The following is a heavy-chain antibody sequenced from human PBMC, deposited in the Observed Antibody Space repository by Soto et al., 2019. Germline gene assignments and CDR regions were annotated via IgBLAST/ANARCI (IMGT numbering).Heavy chain of an antibody. V-gene: IGHV4-59*01. CDR1: GGSISSYY. CDR2: IYYSGST. D-gene: IGHD5-12*01. J-gene: IGHJ4*02. CDR3: ARADVREMATIRFDY. Sequence: SETLSLTCTVSGGSISSYYWSWIRQPPGKGLEWIGYIYYSGSTNYNPSLKSRVTISVDTSKNQFSLKLSSVAAADTAVYYCARADVREMATIRFDYWGQGTLVTVSS.